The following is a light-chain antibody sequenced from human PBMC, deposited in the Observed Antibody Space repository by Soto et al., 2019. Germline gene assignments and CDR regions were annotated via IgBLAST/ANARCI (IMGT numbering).Light chain of an antibody. Sequence: DIQMTQSPPSLSASVGDRVTITCGASQSISTYLNWYQQKPGKDPKLLIYAASTLQSGVPSRSSGSGSGTDFTLIISSLQTEDFATFYCQQSYNIPITFGRGTRLEI. CDR1: QSISTY. CDR3: QQSYNIPIT. V-gene: IGKV1-39*01. J-gene: IGKJ5*01. CDR2: AAS.